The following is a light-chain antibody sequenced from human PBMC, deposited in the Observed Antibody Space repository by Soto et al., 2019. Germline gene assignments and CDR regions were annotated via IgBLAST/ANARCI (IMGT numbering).Light chain of an antibody. CDR2: GAS. Sequence: EIVLTQSPGTLSLSPGERATLSCRASQSISGSYLAWYQQKPGRAPRLLIYGASSRATGFPDRFSGSGSGTDFTLTISSLEPEDFAVYYCQQYGSSPRTFGQGTKVDIK. V-gene: IGKV3-20*01. CDR3: QQYGSSPRT. CDR1: QSISGSY. J-gene: IGKJ1*01.